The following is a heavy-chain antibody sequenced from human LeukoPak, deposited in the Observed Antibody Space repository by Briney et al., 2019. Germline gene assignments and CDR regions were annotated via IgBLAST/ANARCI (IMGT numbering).Heavy chain of an antibody. CDR3: ARDIAQVLTTVTGNWFDP. CDR2: ISYDGSNK. V-gene: IGHV3-30-3*01. Sequence: GGSLRLSCAASGFTFSSYAMRWVRQAPGKGLEWVAVISYDGSNKYYADSVKGRFTISRDNSKNTLYLQMNSLRAEDTAVYYCARDIAQVLTTVTGNWFDPWGQGTLVTVSS. J-gene: IGHJ5*02. CDR1: GFTFSSYA. D-gene: IGHD4-17*01.